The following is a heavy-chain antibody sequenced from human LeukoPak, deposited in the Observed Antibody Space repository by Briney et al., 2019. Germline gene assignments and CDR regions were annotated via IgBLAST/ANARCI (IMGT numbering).Heavy chain of an antibody. D-gene: IGHD1-26*01. J-gene: IGHJ4*02. V-gene: IGHV3-48*03. CDR1: GFSFSVYE. Sequence: PGGSLRLSCAASGFSFSVYEMHWVRQAPGKGLEWISDISSSGTTTYYADSVKGRFTISRDNAKNSLYLQMNSLTAEDTAVYFCARHSGTYFDYWGQGTLVTVSS. CDR2: ISSSGTTT. CDR3: ARHSGTYFDY.